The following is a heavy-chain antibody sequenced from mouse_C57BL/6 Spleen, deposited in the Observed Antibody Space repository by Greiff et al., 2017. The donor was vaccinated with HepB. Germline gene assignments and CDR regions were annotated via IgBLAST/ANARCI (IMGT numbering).Heavy chain of an antibody. Sequence: EVKLMESGGGLVKPGGSLKLSCAASGFTFSDYGMHWVRQAPEKGLEWVAYISSGSSTIYYADTVKGRFTISRDNAKNTLVLQMTSLRSEDTAMYYCARSSYEAMDYWGQGTSVTVSS. CDR2: ISSGSSTI. J-gene: IGHJ4*01. V-gene: IGHV5-17*01. CDR1: GFTFSDYG. CDR3: ARSSYEAMDY. D-gene: IGHD1-1*01.